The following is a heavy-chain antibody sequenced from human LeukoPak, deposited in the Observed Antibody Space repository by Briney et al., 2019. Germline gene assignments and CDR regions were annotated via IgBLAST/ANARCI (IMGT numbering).Heavy chain of an antibody. CDR1: GGSISSHY. D-gene: IGHD2-8*01. CDR2: IYYSGST. CDR3: ARGEVYATPFDP. V-gene: IGHV4-59*11. J-gene: IGHJ5*02. Sequence: SETLSLTCTVSGGSISSHYWSWIRQPPGKGLEWIGYIYYSGSTNYNPSLKSRVTISVDTSKNQFSLKLSSVTAADTAVYYCARGEVYATPFDPWGQGTLVTVSS.